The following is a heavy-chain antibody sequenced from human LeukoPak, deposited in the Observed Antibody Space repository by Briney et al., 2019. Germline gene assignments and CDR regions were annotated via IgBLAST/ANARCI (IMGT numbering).Heavy chain of an antibody. V-gene: IGHV1-69*13. D-gene: IGHD2-2*01. CDR2: IISIFGTA. CDR1: GGTFSSYA. CDR3: ASCSSTTTARSYYYYGMDV. J-gene: IGHJ6*02. Sequence: ASVKVSCKASGGTFSSYAISWVRQAPGQGLEWMGGIISIFGTANYAQKFQGRVTITADESTSTAYMEPSSLRSEDTAVYYCASCSSTTTARSYYYYGMDVWGQGTTVTVSS.